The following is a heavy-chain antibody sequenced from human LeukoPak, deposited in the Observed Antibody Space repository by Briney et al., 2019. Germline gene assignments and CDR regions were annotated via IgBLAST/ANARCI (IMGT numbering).Heavy chain of an antibody. D-gene: IGHD2-2*01. CDR2: INPNSGGT. CDR3: ATPSLGYCSSTSCYGVY. J-gene: IGHJ4*02. Sequence: PLASVQVCCKASGYTFTGYYMHWVRQAPGQGLEWMGWINPNSGGTNYAQKFQGRVTMTRDTSISTAYMELSRLRSDDTAVYYCATPSLGYCSSTSCYGVYWGQGTLVTVSS. V-gene: IGHV1-2*02. CDR1: GYTFTGYY.